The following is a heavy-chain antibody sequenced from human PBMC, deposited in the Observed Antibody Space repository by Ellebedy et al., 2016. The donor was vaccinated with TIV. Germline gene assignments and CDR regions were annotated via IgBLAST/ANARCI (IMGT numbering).Heavy chain of an antibody. Sequence: AASVKVSCKASGYTFTNYDVNWVRQASGQGLEWLGWMNPNSGDTGYAQNFQGRVTMTRDTSVSTAYMELNSLRSEDTAVYYCARCAEPSTGVFDFWGQGTLVTVSS. CDR1: GYTFTNYD. J-gene: IGHJ4*02. CDR3: ARCAEPSTGVFDF. V-gene: IGHV1-8*01. CDR2: MNPNSGDT. D-gene: IGHD2-2*01.